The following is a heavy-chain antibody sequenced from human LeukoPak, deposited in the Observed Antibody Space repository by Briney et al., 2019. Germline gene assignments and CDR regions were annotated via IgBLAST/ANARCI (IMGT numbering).Heavy chain of an antibody. CDR1: GFTFSSYE. CDR2: ISSAGTTK. CDR3: ARDYWFDP. V-gene: IGHV3-48*03. J-gene: IGHJ5*02. Sequence: GGSLRLSCSASGFTFSSYEMNWVRQAPGKGLEWISYISSAGTTKIYADSVKGRFTISRDNAKNSLYLQMNSLRAEDTAVYYCARDYWFDPWGHGTLVTVSS.